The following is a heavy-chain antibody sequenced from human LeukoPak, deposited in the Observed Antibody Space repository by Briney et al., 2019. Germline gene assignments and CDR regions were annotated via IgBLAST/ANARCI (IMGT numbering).Heavy chain of an antibody. V-gene: IGHV3-23*01. CDR1: GFTFNSNP. CDR3: AKRDGVRKYYFDY. D-gene: IGHD2-8*01. J-gene: IGHJ4*02. Sequence: GGSLRLSCAASGFTFNSNPMSWVRQAPGKGLEWVSTISGSGVSTYYTDSVEGRFTISRDISKNTLYLQMYSLRAEDTAVYYCAKRDGVRKYYFDYWGQGTLVTVSS. CDR2: ISGSGVST.